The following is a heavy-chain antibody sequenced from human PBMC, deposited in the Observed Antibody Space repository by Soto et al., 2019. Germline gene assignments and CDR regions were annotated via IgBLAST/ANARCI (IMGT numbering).Heavy chain of an antibody. CDR2: MNPNSGNT. CDR3: ARGRVLWFGELLSLDWFDP. Sequence: QVQLVQSGAEVKKPGASVKVSCKASGYTFTSYDINWVRQATGQGLEWMGWMNPNSGNTGYAQKFQGRVTMTRNTSISTAYMELSSLRSEDTAVYYCARGRVLWFGELLSLDWFDPWGQGTLVTVSS. J-gene: IGHJ5*02. V-gene: IGHV1-8*01. D-gene: IGHD3-10*01. CDR1: GYTFTSYD.